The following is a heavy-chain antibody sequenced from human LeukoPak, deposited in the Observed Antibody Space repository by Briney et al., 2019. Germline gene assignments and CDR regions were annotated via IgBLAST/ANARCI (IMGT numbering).Heavy chain of an antibody. Sequence: SSETLSLTCAVYGESMIGHYWTWIRQPPGKRLEWIGEIHHSGGTNSNPSFKNRLTMSIDMSKNQFSLKLKSVTAADTAVYYCARAAASGSGRAYDHWAQGNLVPVSS. CDR1: GESMIGHY. D-gene: IGHD3-10*01. J-gene: IGHJ4*02. V-gene: IGHV4-34*01. CDR2: IHHSGGT. CDR3: ARAAASGSGRAYDH.